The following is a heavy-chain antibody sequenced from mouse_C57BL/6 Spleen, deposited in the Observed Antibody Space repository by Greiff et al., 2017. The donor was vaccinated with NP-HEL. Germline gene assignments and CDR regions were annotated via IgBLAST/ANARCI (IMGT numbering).Heavy chain of an antibody. CDR2: ISSGGDYI. CDR1: GFTFRSYA. D-gene: IGHD2-5*01. Sequence: EVMLVESGEGLVKPGGSLKLSCAASGFTFRSYAMSWVRQTPEKRLEWVAYISSGGDYIYYGDTVKGRFPISRDNARKTMYLQMSSLKAEDTEMDYSTRESAYYSNYGFAFAYWGKGTLVTVSA. J-gene: IGHJ3*01. CDR3: TRESAYYSNYGFAFAY. V-gene: IGHV5-9-1*02.